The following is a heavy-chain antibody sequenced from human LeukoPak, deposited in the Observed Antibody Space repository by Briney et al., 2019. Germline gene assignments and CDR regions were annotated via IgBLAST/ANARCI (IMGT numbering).Heavy chain of an antibody. Sequence: ASVKVSCKVSGYTLTELSMHWVRQAPGKGLEWMGGFDPEDGETIYAQKFQGRVTMTEDTSTDTAYMELSSLRSEDTAVYYCAKIPITMIVPDYWGQGTLVTVSS. D-gene: IGHD3-22*01. V-gene: IGHV1-24*01. CDR3: AKIPITMIVPDY. CDR1: GYTLTELS. CDR2: FDPEDGET. J-gene: IGHJ4*02.